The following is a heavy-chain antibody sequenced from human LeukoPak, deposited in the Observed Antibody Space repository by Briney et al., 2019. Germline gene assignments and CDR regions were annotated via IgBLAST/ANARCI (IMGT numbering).Heavy chain of an antibody. CDR3: AAAYCSGGSCYGY. CDR2: INHSGST. Sequence: PSETLSLTCAVYGGSFSGYYWSWIRQPPGKGLEWIGEINHSGSTNYNPSLKSRVTISVDTSKNQFSLKLSSVTAADTAVYHCAAAYCSGGSCYGYWGQGTLVTVSS. J-gene: IGHJ4*02. D-gene: IGHD2-15*01. V-gene: IGHV4-34*01. CDR1: GGSFSGYY.